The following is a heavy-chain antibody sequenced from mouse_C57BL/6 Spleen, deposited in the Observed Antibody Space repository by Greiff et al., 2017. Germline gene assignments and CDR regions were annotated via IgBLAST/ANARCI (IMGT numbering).Heavy chain of an antibody. CDR1: GYTFTDYY. D-gene: IGHD2-3*01. V-gene: IGHV1-19*01. J-gene: IGHJ1*03. CDR2: INPYNGGT. CDR3: ARSMMVTTSGIYWYFDV. Sequence: VQLQQSGPVLVKPGASVKMSCKASGYTFTDYYMNWVKQSHGKSLEWIGVINPYNGGTSYNQKFKGKATLTVDKSSSTAYMELNSLTSEDSAVXYCARSMMVTTSGIYWYFDVWGTGTTVTVSS.